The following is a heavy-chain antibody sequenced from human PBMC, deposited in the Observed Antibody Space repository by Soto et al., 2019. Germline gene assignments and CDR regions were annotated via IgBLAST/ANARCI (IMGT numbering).Heavy chain of an antibody. Sequence: QVQLQQWGAGLLKPSETLSLTCAVYGGSFSGYYWSWIRQPPGKGLGWIGEIAHSGSTNYNPSLKSRVTISVDTSKNQFSLKLSSVTAADTAVYYCARALFPLNYYGSGSSRYYFDYWGQGTLVTVSS. V-gene: IGHV4-34*01. CDR2: IAHSGST. CDR3: ARALFPLNYYGSGSSRYYFDY. D-gene: IGHD3-10*01. CDR1: GGSFSGYY. J-gene: IGHJ4*02.